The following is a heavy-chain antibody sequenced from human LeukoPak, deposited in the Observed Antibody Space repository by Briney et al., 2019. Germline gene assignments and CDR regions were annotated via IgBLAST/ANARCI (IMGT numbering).Heavy chain of an antibody. J-gene: IGHJ4*02. CDR3: ARVAGYSSGWLKY. Sequence: GGSLRLSCAASGFTFSSYSMNWVRQAPGKGLEWVASISSSSSYIYYADSVKGRFTISRDNAKNSLSLQITSLRAEETAVYYCARVAGYSSGWLKYWGQRTLVTVSS. D-gene: IGHD6-19*01. V-gene: IGHV3-21*01. CDR2: ISSSSSYI. CDR1: GFTFSSYS.